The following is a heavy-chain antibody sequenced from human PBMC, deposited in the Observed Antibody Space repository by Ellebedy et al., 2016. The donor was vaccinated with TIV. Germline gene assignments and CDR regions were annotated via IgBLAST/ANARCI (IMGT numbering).Heavy chain of an antibody. V-gene: IGHV4-59*01. CDR1: GGSISSYY. CDR3: AGGGNSVRYFDL. J-gene: IGHJ2*01. CDR2: MYHSGST. D-gene: IGHD4-23*01. Sequence: MPSETLSLTCTVSGGSISSYYFSWIRQPPGKGLEWIGYMYHSGSTSYNPSLKSRIAISVDTSRNQFSLKLSSVTAADTALYYCAGGGNSVRYFDLWGRGTLVTVSS.